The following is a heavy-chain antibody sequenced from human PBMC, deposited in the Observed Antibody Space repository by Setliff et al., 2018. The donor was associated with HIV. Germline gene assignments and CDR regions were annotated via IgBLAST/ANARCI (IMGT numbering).Heavy chain of an antibody. D-gene: IGHD6-19*01. Sequence: GGSLRLSCATSGFTFSNYWMNWVRQAPGKGLEWVANIKQGGSEKNYVDSVKGRFSVSRDDAKNSLYLQMDSLRAEDTAVYYCARGGRYCLPGIAVAGIQRNWFDPWGQGALVTV. CDR1: GFTFSNYW. CDR3: ARGGRYCLPGIAVAGIQRNWFDP. J-gene: IGHJ5*02. V-gene: IGHV3-7*01. CDR2: IKQGGSEK.